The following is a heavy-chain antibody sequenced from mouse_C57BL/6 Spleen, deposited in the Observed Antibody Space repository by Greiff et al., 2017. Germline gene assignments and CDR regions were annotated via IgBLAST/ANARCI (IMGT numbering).Heavy chain of an antibody. V-gene: IGHV1-61*01. CDR3: ARGDYYGSSPWFAY. D-gene: IGHD1-1*01. Sequence: VQLQQPGAELVRPGSSVKLSCKASGYTFPSYWLDWVKQRPGQGLEWIGNIYPSDSETHYKQKFKDKATLTVDKTTSTAYMQISSLTAEDSAVYYCARGDYYGSSPWFAYWGQGTLVTVSA. CDR2: IYPSDSET. CDR1: GYTFPSYW. J-gene: IGHJ3*01.